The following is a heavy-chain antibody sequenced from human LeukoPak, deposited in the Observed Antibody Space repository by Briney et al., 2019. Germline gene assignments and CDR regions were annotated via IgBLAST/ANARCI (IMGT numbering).Heavy chain of an antibody. CDR2: ISYDGSNK. CDR3: ARDQWRGWTTDYYYYGMDV. Sequence: PGRSLRLSCAASGFTFSSYGMHWVRQAPGKGLEWVAVISYDGSNKYYADSVKGRFTISRDNSKNTLYLQMNSLRAEDTAVYYCARDQWRGWTTDYYYYGMDVWGQGTTVTVSS. CDR1: GFTFSSYG. J-gene: IGHJ6*02. D-gene: IGHD4-11*01. V-gene: IGHV3-30*03.